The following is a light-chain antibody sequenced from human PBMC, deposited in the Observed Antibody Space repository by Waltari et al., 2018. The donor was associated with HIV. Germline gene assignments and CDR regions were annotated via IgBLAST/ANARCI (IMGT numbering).Light chain of an antibody. CDR2: AAS. J-gene: IGKJ1*01. CDR3: QQSYNTPQT. V-gene: IGKV1-39*01. Sequence: DIQMTQSPSSLSASVGDSVTITCRASQSISSYLNWYQQKPGQAPKLLIYAASSLQSGVPSRFSGSGSGTDFTLTISSLQPEDFAAYYCQQSYNTPQTFGQGTKVEI. CDR1: QSISSY.